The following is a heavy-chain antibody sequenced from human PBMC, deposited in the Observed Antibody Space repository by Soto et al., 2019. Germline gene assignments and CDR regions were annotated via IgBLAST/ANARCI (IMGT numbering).Heavy chain of an antibody. V-gene: IGHV3-48*01. CDR2: ISRNSDTI. D-gene: IGHD2-21*01. J-gene: IGHJ3*02. CDR3: ARDGRMWFYDTFDI. CDR1: GFTLNTYT. Sequence: VQLVESGGGLVQPGGSLRLSCAASGFTLNTYTMNWVRQAPGKGLEWISYISRNSDTIYYADSVKGRFTISRDNAKNSLFLQMNDLKIDDTAVYYCARDGRMWFYDTFDIWGQGTMVTVSS.